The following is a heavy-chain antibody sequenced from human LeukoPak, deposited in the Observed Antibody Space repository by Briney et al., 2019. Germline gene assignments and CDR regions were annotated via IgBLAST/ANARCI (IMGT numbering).Heavy chain of an antibody. V-gene: IGHV1-69*01. J-gene: IGHJ4*02. Sequence: SVKVSCKASGGTFSRYAISWVRQAPGQGLEWMGGIIPIFGTANYAQKFQGRVTITADESTSTAYMELSSLRSEDTAVYYCARDLGYCTNGVCHTRFDYWGQGTLVAVSS. CDR3: ARDLGYCTNGVCHTRFDY. CDR2: IIPIFGTA. D-gene: IGHD2-8*01. CDR1: GGTFSRYA.